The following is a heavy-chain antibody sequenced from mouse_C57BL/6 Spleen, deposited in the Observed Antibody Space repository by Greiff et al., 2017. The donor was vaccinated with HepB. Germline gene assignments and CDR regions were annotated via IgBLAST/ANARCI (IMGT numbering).Heavy chain of an antibody. Sequence: QVQLQQPGAELVKPGASVKMSCKASGYTFTSYWITWVKQRPGQGLEWIGDIYPGSGSTNYNEKFKSKATLTVDTSSSTAYMQLSSLTSEDSAVYYFAIRPYYSNYDWFAYWGQGTLVTVSA. V-gene: IGHV1-55*01. CDR2: IYPGSGST. CDR3: AIRPYYSNYDWFAY. D-gene: IGHD2-5*01. CDR1: GYTFTSYW. J-gene: IGHJ3*01.